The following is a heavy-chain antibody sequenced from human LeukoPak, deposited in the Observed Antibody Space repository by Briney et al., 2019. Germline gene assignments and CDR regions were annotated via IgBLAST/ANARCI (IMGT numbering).Heavy chain of an antibody. D-gene: IGHD2-2*01. CDR2: INPNSGGT. V-gene: IGHV1-2*02. J-gene: IGHJ4*02. CDR3: ANSAPTDIVVVPAAMDY. CDR1: GYTFTGYY. Sequence: ASVKVSCKASGYTFTGYYMHWVRQAPGQGLEWMGWINPNSGGTNYAQKFQGRVTMTRDTSISTAYMELSRLRSDDTAVYYCANSAPTDIVVVPAAMDYWGQGTLVTVSS.